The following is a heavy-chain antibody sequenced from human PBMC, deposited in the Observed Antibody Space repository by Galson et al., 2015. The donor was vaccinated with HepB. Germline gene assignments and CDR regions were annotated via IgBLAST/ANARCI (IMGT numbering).Heavy chain of an antibody. CDR3: ARGAVVVAVGATENNWFDP. CDR2: ISPHNRYT. CDR1: GYTFSSYS. Sequence: SVKVSCKASGYTFSSYSITWVRQAPGQGLEWVGWISPHNRYTNYAQNFQSRVTMTTDTSTNTAYMELRSLRSDDTAIYYCARGAVVVAVGATENNWFDPWGRGTLVTVSS. D-gene: IGHD2-15*01. J-gene: IGHJ5*02. V-gene: IGHV1-18*01.